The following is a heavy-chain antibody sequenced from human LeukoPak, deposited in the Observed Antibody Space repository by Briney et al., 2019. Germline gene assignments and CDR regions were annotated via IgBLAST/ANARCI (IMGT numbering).Heavy chain of an antibody. CDR2: ISSSSSTI. CDR1: GFTFSSYS. J-gene: IGHJ6*02. CDR3: ARDREGNYYYYGMDV. V-gene: IGHV3-48*02. Sequence: GGSLRLSCAASGFTFSSYSMNCLRQAPGKGLEWVSYISSSSSTIYYADSVKGRFTISRDNAKNSLYLQMNSLRDEDTAVYYCARDREGNYYYYGMDVWGQGATVTVSS. D-gene: IGHD3-10*01.